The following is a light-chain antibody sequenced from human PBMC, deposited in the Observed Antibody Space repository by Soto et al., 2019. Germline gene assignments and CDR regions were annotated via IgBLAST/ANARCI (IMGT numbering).Light chain of an antibody. CDR1: SSDVGGYNY. CDR3: NSDAGSNNWV. Sequence: QSVLTQPPSASGSPGQSVTISCTGTSSDVGGYNYVSWYQQHPGKAPKLMIYEVSKLPSGVPDRFSGSKSGNTASLTVSGLQAEDEADYYCNSDAGSNNWVFGGGTKLTVL. V-gene: IGLV2-8*01. J-gene: IGLJ3*02. CDR2: EVS.